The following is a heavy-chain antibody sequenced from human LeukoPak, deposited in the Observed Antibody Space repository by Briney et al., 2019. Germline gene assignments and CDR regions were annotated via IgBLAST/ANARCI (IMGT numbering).Heavy chain of an antibody. V-gene: IGHV4-38-2*02. CDR3: ARGKSDWFDP. CDR1: GYSISIGYY. J-gene: IGHJ5*02. Sequence: SETLSLTCTVSGYSISIGYYWGWIRQPPGKGLEWIGSIYHRGSTYYNPSLKRRVTISVDTSKNQFSLKLSSVTAADTAVYYCARGKSDWFDPWGQGTLVTVSS. CDR2: IYHRGST.